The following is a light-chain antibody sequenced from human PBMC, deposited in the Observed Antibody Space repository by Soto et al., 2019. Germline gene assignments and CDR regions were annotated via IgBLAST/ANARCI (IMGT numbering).Light chain of an antibody. V-gene: IGLV1-44*01. CDR2: SNN. CDR1: SSNIGSNT. Sequence: QSVLTQPPSASGTPGQRVTISCPGSSSNIGSNTVNWYQQLPGTAPKLLIYSNNQRPSGVPDRFSGSKSGTSASLAISGLQSEDEADYYCAAWDDSLNGLWVFGTGTKVTVL. J-gene: IGLJ1*01. CDR3: AAWDDSLNGLWV.